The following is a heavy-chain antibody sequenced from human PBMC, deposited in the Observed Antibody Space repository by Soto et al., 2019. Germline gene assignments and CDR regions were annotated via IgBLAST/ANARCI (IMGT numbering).Heavy chain of an antibody. D-gene: IGHD6-13*01. V-gene: IGHV3-30*03. CDR1: GFTFSSFG. CDR2: VSSDGSNK. CDR3: ARERRPNSSWFGR. J-gene: IGHJ4*02. Sequence: PVGSLRLSCAASGFTFSSFGLHWVRQAPGKGLEWVAVVSSDGSNKYYPDSLKGRFAISRDNFKNTLYLQMINLRPEDTAVYYCARERRPNSSWFGRWGQGTLVTVSS.